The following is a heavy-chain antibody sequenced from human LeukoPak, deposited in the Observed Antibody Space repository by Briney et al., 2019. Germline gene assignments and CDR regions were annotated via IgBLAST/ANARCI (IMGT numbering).Heavy chain of an antibody. Sequence: PGGSLRLSCAASGFTFSSYWMSWVRQAPGKGLEWVANIKQDGSEKYHGDSVKGRFTISRDNAKNSLYLQMNSLRAEDTAVYYCARLGYSSTSFDYWGQGTLVTVSS. CDR1: GFTFSSYW. CDR3: ARLGYSSTSFDY. J-gene: IGHJ4*02. V-gene: IGHV3-7*01. D-gene: IGHD6-19*01. CDR2: IKQDGSEK.